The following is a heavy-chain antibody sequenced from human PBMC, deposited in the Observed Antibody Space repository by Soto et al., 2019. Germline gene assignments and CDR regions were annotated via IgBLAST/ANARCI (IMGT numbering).Heavy chain of an antibody. V-gene: IGHV1-18*01. CDR1: RYALTSYG. Sequence: GASVKVSCKASRYALTSYGISWVRQAPGQGLEWMGWISAYNGNTNYAQKLQGRVTMTTDTSTSTAYMELRSLRSDDTAVYYCARVPPDTAMVHYFDYWGQGTLVTVSS. D-gene: IGHD5-18*01. CDR2: ISAYNGNT. J-gene: IGHJ4*02. CDR3: ARVPPDTAMVHYFDY.